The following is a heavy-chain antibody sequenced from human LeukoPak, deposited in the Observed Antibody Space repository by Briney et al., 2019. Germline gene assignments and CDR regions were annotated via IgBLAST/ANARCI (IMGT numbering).Heavy chain of an antibody. V-gene: IGHV3-21*01. D-gene: IGHD2-2*02. CDR2: ISSSSSYI. CDR3: AGDVGEIVPAAIPFDAFDI. J-gene: IGHJ3*02. CDR1: GFTFSSYS. Sequence: GGSLRLSCAASGFTFSSYSMNWVRQAPGKGLEWVSSISSSSSYIYYADSVKGRFTISRDNAKNSLYLQMNSLRAEDTAVYYCAGDVGEIVPAAIPFDAFDIWGQGTMVTVSS.